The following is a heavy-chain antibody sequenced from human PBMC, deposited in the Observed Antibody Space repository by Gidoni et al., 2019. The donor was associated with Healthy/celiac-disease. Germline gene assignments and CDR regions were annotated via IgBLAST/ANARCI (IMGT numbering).Heavy chain of an antibody. D-gene: IGHD4-17*01. CDR2: ISSNGGST. CDR3: VKDYGDDAGYGAFDI. V-gene: IGHV3-64D*06. J-gene: IGHJ3*02. Sequence: EVQLVESGGGLVQPGGSLRLSCSASGFTFSSYAMHWVRQAPGKGMEYVSAISSNGGSTYYADSVKGRFTISRDNSKNTLYLQMSSLRAEDTAVYYCVKDYGDDAGYGAFDIWGQGTMVTVSS. CDR1: GFTFSSYA.